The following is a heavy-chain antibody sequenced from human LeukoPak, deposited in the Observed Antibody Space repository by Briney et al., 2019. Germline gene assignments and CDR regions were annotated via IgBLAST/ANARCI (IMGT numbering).Heavy chain of an antibody. J-gene: IGHJ4*02. CDR1: GFTFSSYG. D-gene: IGHD6-6*01. Sequence: GGSLRLSCAASGFTFSSYGMNWVRQAPGKGLEWVSSISPTGSYIYYSDSMKGRFTISRDNAKNSLYLQMNSLRAEDTAVYYCASGPLISYNSSTYPPFDYWGQGTLVTVSS. CDR3: ASGPLISYNSSTYPPFDY. V-gene: IGHV3-21*01. CDR2: ISPTGSYI.